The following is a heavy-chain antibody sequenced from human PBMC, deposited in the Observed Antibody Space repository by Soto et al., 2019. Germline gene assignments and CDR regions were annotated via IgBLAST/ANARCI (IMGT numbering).Heavy chain of an antibody. V-gene: IGHV1-3*01. CDR3: ARDRDYDFWSGYYCFDY. J-gene: IGHJ4*02. Sequence: ASVKVSCKASGYTFTSYAMHWVRQAPGQRLEWMGWINAGNGNTKYSQKFQGRVTITRDTSASTAYMELSSLRSEDTAVYYCARDRDYDFWSGYYCFDYWGQGTLVTVSS. CDR1: GYTFTSYA. D-gene: IGHD3-3*01. CDR2: INAGNGNT.